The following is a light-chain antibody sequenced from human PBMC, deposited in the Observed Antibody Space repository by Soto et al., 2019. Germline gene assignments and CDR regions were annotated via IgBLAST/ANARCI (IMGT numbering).Light chain of an antibody. Sequence: EVVLTQSPATLSLSPGERATLSCRASQRVSSYLAWYQQKPGQVPRLLIYDASNRATGTPARFSGSGSGTDFSLTISSLEPEDFAVYYCQQGLAFGGGTTVEIK. J-gene: IGKJ4*01. CDR3: QQGLA. V-gene: IGKV3-11*01. CDR1: QRVSSY. CDR2: DAS.